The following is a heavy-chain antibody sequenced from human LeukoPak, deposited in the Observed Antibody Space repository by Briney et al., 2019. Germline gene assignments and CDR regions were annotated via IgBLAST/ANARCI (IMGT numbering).Heavy chain of an antibody. CDR2: ISWNSGSI. Sequence: GRSLRLSCAASGFTFDDYAMHWVRQAPGKGLEWVSGISWNSGSIGYADSVKGRFTISRDNAKNSLYLQMNSLRAEDTAVYYWARGEDDKSDAFDIWGQGTMVTVSS. J-gene: IGHJ3*02. CDR1: GFTFDDYA. D-gene: IGHD3-9*01. CDR3: ARGEDDKSDAFDI. V-gene: IGHV3-9*01.